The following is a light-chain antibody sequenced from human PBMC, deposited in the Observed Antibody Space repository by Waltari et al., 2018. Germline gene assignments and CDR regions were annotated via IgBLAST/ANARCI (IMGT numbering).Light chain of an antibody. CDR1: SSDVGSYNL. Sequence: QSALTQPASVSGSPGQSITISCTGTSSDVGSYNLVSWYQQHPGKAPKLIIYENSKRPSGFSNRFSGSKSGYTASLTISGLQAEDEADYFCCSYAGGSTLDWVFGGGTKLTVL. CDR3: CSYAGGSTLDWV. J-gene: IGLJ3*02. CDR2: ENS. V-gene: IGLV2-23*01.